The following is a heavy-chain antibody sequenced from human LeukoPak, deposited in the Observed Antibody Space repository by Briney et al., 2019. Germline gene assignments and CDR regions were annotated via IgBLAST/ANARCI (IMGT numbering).Heavy chain of an antibody. V-gene: IGHV3-33*01. J-gene: IGHJ6*03. CDR3: ARAGGARYYYYYMDV. Sequence: PGGSLRLSCAASGFTFSSYGMHWVRQAPGKGLEWVAVIWYDGSNKYYADSVKGRFTISRDNSKNTLYLQMNSLRAEDTAVYYCARAGGARYYYYYMDVWGKGTTVTVSS. CDR1: GFTFSSYG. CDR2: IWYDGSNK. D-gene: IGHD3-16*01.